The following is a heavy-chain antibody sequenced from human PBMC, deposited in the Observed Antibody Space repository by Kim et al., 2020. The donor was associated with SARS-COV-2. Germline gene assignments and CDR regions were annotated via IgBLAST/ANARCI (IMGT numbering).Heavy chain of an antibody. CDR3: TTADSSNWYYLFYYYYGMDV. CDR1: GFTFSNAW. V-gene: IGHV3-15*01. D-gene: IGHD6-13*01. Sequence: GGSLRLSCAASGFTFSNAWMSWVRQAPGKGLEWVGRIKSKTDGGTTDYAAPVKGRFTISRDDSKNTLYLQMNSLKTEDTAVYYCTTADSSNWYYLFYYYYGMDVWGQGTTVTVSS. CDR2: IKSKTDGGTT. J-gene: IGHJ6*02.